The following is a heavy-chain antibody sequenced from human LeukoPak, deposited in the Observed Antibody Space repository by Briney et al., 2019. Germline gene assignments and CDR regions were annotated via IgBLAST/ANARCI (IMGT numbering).Heavy chain of an antibody. Sequence: GGSLRLSCAASGFAVSDSFMSWVRQAPGKGLEWVSVIYNGGGTAYADSVKGRFTISRDNSKNTLSLQMNSLRVEDTAVYYCVRVRRPTMTTGTGFDYWGQGTLVTVSS. CDR1: GFAVSDSF. CDR2: IYNGGGT. J-gene: IGHJ4*02. CDR3: VRVRRPTMTTGTGFDY. D-gene: IGHD1-1*01. V-gene: IGHV3-53*01.